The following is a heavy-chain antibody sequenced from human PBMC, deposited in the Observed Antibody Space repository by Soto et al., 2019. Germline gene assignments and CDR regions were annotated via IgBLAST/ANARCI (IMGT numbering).Heavy chain of an antibody. CDR3: ARDGTGYSSGWTVDYYYGMDV. CDR2: ISTYSGNS. CDR1: DYTFTSYG. V-gene: IGHV1-18*01. Sequence: QVQLVQSGAEVKRPGASVKVSCKASDYTFTSYGISWVRQAPGQGLEWRGWISTYSGNSNYAQKRQGRVTMTTDTPTSTAYMALRSLRSDDTPVYYCARDGTGYSSGWTVDYYYGMDVWGQGTTVTVSS. J-gene: IGHJ6*02. D-gene: IGHD6-19*01.